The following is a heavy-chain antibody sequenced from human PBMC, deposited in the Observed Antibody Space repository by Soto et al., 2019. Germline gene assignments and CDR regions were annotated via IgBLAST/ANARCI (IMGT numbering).Heavy chain of an antibody. J-gene: IGHJ5*02. D-gene: IGHD3-3*02. CDR3: ARTAVISIFGVSYKRWFDH. V-gene: IGHV4-31*03. CDR2: IYYSGNA. Sequence: SETLSLTCTVSGGSISSGGHYWSWIRQHPGKGLEWIGYIYYSGNAYYSSSLRSRATISVDTSKHQLSLQLNSVAAADTAVYLCARTAVISIFGVSYKRWFDHWGQGTLVTVSS. CDR1: GGSISSGGHY.